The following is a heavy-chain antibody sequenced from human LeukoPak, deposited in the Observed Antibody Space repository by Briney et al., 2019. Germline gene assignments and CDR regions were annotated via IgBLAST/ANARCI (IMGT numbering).Heavy chain of an antibody. Sequence: SETLSLTCTVSGYSISSGYYWGWIRQPPGKGLEWIGSIYHSGSTYYNPSLKSRVTISVDTSKNQFSLKLSSVTAADTAVYYCARDVTTLVAFDIWGQGTMVTVS. D-gene: IGHD6-13*01. V-gene: IGHV4-38-2*02. J-gene: IGHJ3*02. CDR1: GYSISSGYY. CDR3: ARDVTTLVAFDI. CDR2: IYHSGST.